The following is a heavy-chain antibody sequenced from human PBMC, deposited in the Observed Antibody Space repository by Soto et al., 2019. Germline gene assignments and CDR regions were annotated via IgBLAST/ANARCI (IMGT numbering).Heavy chain of an antibody. CDR3: SRDPRPGAGPLRFLDAYDMDV. D-gene: IGHD3-3*01. V-gene: IGHV3-21*01. J-gene: IGHJ6*02. CDR1: GFTFSSYS. Sequence: EVKLVESGGGLVKPGGSLRLSCAAAGFTFSSYSMHWVRQAPGQGLEWVSSVNSGSSYIYYAESVKGRFTISRDNAKNALYLQMSSLRVEDTAVYYCSRDPRPGAGPLRFLDAYDMDVWGQGTMVTVSS. CDR2: VNSGSSYI.